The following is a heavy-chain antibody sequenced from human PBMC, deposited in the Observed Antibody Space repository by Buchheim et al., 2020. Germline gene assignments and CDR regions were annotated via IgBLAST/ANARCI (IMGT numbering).Heavy chain of an antibody. CDR2: IFGSGDST. CDR1: GFIFSNYA. V-gene: IGHV3-23*01. Sequence: EVQLLESGGGLVQPGGSLRLSCTASGFIFSNYAMSWVRQAPGKGLEWVSGIFGSGDSTYYADSVKGRFTISRDNSKNTLYLQMNSVRADDTAVYYCATARGYCSGGNCYYTDMFDPWGQGTL. J-gene: IGHJ5*02. CDR3: ATARGYCSGGNCYYTDMFDP. D-gene: IGHD2-15*01.